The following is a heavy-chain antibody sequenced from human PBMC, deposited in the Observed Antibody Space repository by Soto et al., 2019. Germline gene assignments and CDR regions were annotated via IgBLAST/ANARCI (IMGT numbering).Heavy chain of an antibody. J-gene: IGHJ4*02. V-gene: IGHV3-30*18. CDR3: AKDSSSSCFSRIYY. D-gene: IGHD6-13*01. CDR1: GFSFSNYG. Sequence: QVQVVESGGGVVQPGRSLRLSCVASGFSFSNYGMHWVRQAPGKGLEWVAIISYDGSNKYYADSVKGRFTISRDNSKNSMDLRRNSLRAEDTAGYYCAKDSSSSCFSRIYYWRLRCLVT. CDR2: ISYDGSNK.